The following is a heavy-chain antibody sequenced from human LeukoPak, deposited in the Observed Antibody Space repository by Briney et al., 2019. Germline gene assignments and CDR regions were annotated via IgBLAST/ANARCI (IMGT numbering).Heavy chain of an antibody. Sequence: ASVKVSCKASGYTFTSYGISWVRQAPGQGLEWTGWISAYNGNTNYAQKLQGRVTMTTDTSTSTAYMELRSLRSDDTAVYYCARDRGNDYSNYGDYWGQGTLVTVSS. CDR1: GYTFTSYG. V-gene: IGHV1-18*01. CDR3: ARDRGNDYSNYGDY. CDR2: ISAYNGNT. J-gene: IGHJ4*02. D-gene: IGHD4-11*01.